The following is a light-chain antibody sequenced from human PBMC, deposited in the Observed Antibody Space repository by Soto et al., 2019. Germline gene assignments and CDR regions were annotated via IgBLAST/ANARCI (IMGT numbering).Light chain of an antibody. CDR1: SNDVGRYNY. CDR3: NSYTSSSTYV. J-gene: IGLJ1*01. V-gene: IGLV2-14*03. Sequence: QSVLTQPASVSGSPGQSITISCIGTSNDVGRYNYVYWYQHHPGKAPKLMIYDVTYRPSGVSDRFSGSKSGNTASLTISGLQAEDEADYYCNSYTSSSTYVFGTGTKLTVL. CDR2: DVT.